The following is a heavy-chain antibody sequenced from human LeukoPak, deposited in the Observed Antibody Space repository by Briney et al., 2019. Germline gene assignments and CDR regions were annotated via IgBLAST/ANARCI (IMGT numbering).Heavy chain of an antibody. J-gene: IGHJ4*02. CDR2: ISYDENNK. CDR1: GFTFSSHG. D-gene: IGHD6-13*01. CDR3: AKYQQQLAYLFDY. V-gene: IGHV3-30*18. Sequence: PGGSLRLSCAASGFTFSSHGMHWVRQAPGKGLEWVAVISYDENNKYYADSVKGRFTISRDSSKNTVYLQMSSLRAEDTAVYYCAKYQQQLAYLFDYWGQGTLVTVSS.